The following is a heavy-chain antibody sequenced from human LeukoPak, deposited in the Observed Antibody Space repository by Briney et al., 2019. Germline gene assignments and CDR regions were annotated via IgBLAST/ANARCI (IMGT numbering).Heavy chain of an antibody. CDR2: IYHSGST. CDR1: DGSISSSNG. CDR3: ARVGTYDSSGYYPTGVDY. J-gene: IGHJ4*02. D-gene: IGHD3-22*01. Sequence: SEILSLTWAVADGSISSSNGWSWVRQPPGKGLECSGEIYHSGSTNYNPSLKSRVTISVDKSKNQFSLKLSSVTAADTAVYYCARVGTYDSSGYYPTGVDYWGQGTLVTVSS. V-gene: IGHV4-4*02.